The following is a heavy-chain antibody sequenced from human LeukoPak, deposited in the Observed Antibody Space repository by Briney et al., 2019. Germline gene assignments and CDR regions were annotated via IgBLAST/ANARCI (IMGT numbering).Heavy chain of an antibody. CDR3: AKSGDILTGYYRGYFDY. CDR1: GFIFSSYG. CDR2: ISGSGGNT. V-gene: IGHV3-23*01. Sequence: GGSLRLSCAASGFIFSSYGMNWVRQAPGKGLEWVSAISGSGGNTYYADSVKGRFTISRDNSKNALYLQMNSLRAEDMALYYCAKSGDILTGYYRGYFDYWGQGTLVTVSS. D-gene: IGHD3-9*01. J-gene: IGHJ4*02.